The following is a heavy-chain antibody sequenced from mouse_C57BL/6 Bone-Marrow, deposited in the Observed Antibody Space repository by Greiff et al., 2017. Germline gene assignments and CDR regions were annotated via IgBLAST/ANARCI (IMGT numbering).Heavy chain of an antibody. D-gene: IGHD2-12*01. Sequence: EVKLVESGGDLVKPGGSLKLSCAASGFTFSSYGMSWVRQTPDKRLEWVATISSGGSYTYYPDSVKGRFTISRDNAKNTLYLQMSSLKSEDTAMXYCARHYYSIYYYAMDYWGQGTSVTVSS. CDR1: GFTFSSYG. J-gene: IGHJ4*01. V-gene: IGHV5-6*01. CDR2: ISSGGSYT. CDR3: ARHYYSIYYYAMDY.